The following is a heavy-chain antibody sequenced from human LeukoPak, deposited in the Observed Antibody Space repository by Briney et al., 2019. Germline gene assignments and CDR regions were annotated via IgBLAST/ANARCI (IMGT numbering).Heavy chain of an antibody. V-gene: IGHV1-2*02. D-gene: IGHD1-14*01. CDR3: AREGELRDFGIN. Sequence: GESLKISCKGSGYNFASYWISWVRQAPGQGLEWPGWINPNSGGTNYAQEFQDRVTMTRDTSISTAYMELSRLRSDDTAMYYCAREGELRDFGINWGQGTLVTVSS. CDR2: INPNSGGT. J-gene: IGHJ4*02. CDR1: GYNFASYW.